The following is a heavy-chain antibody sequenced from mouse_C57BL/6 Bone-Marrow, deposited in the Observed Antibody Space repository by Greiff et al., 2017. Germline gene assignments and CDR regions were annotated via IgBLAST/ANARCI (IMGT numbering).Heavy chain of an antibody. J-gene: IGHJ1*03. Sequence: VQLQESGPELVKPGASVKLSCKASGYTFTSYDINWVKQRPGQGLEWIGWIYPRAGSTTYNEKFKGKATLTVDTSSSTAYMELHSLTSEDSAVYFCARLEFDGSSGDWYFDVWGTGTTVTVSS. CDR2: IYPRAGST. CDR3: ARLEFDGSSGDWYFDV. D-gene: IGHD1-1*01. V-gene: IGHV1-85*01. CDR1: GYTFTSYD.